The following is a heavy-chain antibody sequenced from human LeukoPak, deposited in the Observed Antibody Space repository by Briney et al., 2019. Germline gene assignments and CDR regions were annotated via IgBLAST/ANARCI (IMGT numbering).Heavy chain of an antibody. Sequence: ASVKVSCKVSGYTLTELSMHWVRQAPGKRLEWMGGFDPEDGETIYAQKFQGRVTMTEDTSTDTAYMELSSLRSEDTAVYYCATEVSPYYDFWSGYYMDVWGKGTTVTVSS. J-gene: IGHJ6*03. CDR3: ATEVSPYYDFWSGYYMDV. CDR2: FDPEDGET. V-gene: IGHV1-24*01. D-gene: IGHD3-3*01. CDR1: GYTLTELS.